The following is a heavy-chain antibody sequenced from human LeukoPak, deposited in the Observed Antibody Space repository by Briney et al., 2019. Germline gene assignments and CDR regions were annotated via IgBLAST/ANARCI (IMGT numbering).Heavy chain of an antibody. D-gene: IGHD4-17*01. Sequence: PGGSLRLSCSASGFTFSSYAMHWVREAPGKGLEYVSAISSNGGSTYYADSVKGRFTISRDNSKNTLYLQTSSLRAEDTAVYYCVKGEDYGDETDYWGQGTLVTVSS. CDR2: ISSNGGST. V-gene: IGHV3-64D*06. CDR1: GFTFSSYA. CDR3: VKGEDYGDETDY. J-gene: IGHJ4*02.